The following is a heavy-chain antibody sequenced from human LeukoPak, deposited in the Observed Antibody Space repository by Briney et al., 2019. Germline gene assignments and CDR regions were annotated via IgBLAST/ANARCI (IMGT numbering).Heavy chain of an antibody. CDR1: RGTLSSYT. CDR3: ASHIRPRDFDY. CDR2: IIPILGIA. Sequence: SVKVSCKASRGTLSSYTISWVRQAPGQGLEWMGRIIPILGIANYAQTFQGRVTLTADKSTSTAYMELSGLRSEDTAVYYCASHIRPRDFDYWGQGTLVTVSS. D-gene: IGHD2-21*01. J-gene: IGHJ4*02. V-gene: IGHV1-69*02.